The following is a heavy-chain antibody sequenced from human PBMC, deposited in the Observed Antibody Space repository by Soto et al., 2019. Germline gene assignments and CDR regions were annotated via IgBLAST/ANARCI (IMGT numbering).Heavy chain of an antibody. CDR3: AGAPNDDFWSGYYRD. CDR1: GYTFTSYG. CDR2: ISAYNGNT. J-gene: IGHJ4*02. D-gene: IGHD3-3*01. V-gene: IGHV1-18*01. Sequence: QVQLVQSGAEVKKPGASVKVSCKASGYTFTSYGISWVRQAPGQGLEWMGWISAYNGNTNYAQKLQGRVTMTTDTSTSTAYMELRSLGSVGTAGYYCAGAPNDDFWSGYYRDWGQGTLVTVSS.